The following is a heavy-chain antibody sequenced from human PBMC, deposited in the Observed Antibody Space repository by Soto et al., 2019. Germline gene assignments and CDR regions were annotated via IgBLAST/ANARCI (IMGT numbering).Heavy chain of an antibody. V-gene: IGHV1-18*01. CDR1: GYTFSSYG. CDR3: ARCDFGDYVTPLDP. D-gene: IGHD4-17*01. J-gene: IGHJ5*02. Sequence: QVHLMQSGAEVKSPGASVRVSCKASGYTFSSYGVSWVRQAPGQGLEFMGWSSVYNGHTNYAQKFQGRVTMTTDTSTSTAYMELRSLRSADTAVYFCARCDFGDYVTPLDPWGQGTLVTVSA. CDR2: SSVYNGHT.